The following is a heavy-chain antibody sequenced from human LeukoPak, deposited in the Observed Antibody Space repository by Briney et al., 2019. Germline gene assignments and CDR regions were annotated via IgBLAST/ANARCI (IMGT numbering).Heavy chain of an antibody. CDR1: GFTFRSYW. CDR2: IQHDGTEK. Sequence: GGSLRLSCGASGFTFRSYWMTWVRQAPGKGLEWVANIQHDGTEKNYVDSVRGRFTISRDNAKTSLYLQMNSLRAEDTAVYYCARDSTVVTYYGVDVWGQGTTVTVSS. J-gene: IGHJ6*02. D-gene: IGHD2-15*01. CDR3: ARDSTVVTYYGVDV. V-gene: IGHV3-7*01.